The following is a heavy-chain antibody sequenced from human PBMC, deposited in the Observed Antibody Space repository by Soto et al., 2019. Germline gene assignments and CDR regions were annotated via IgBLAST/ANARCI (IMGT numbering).Heavy chain of an antibody. D-gene: IGHD5-18*01. J-gene: IGHJ2*01. CDR2: ISYDGSNK. CDR3: ARDPLWGTAMVLWYFDL. Sequence: QVQLVESGGGVVQPGRSLRLSCAASGFTFSSYAMHWVRQAPGKGLEWVAVISYDGSNKYYADSVKGRFTISRDNSKNTLYLQMSSMRAEDTSVYYCARDPLWGTAMVLWYFDLWGRGTLVTVPS. CDR1: GFTFSSYA. V-gene: IGHV3-30-3*01.